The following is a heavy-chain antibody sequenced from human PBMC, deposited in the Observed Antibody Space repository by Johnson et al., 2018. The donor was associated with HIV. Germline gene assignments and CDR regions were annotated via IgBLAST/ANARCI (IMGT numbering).Heavy chain of an antibody. CDR1: GFTFINAW. D-gene: IGHD1-7*01. CDR2: IYSKTDGGTT. CDR3: TTDQVGRNYGGKYHI. J-gene: IGHJ3*02. Sequence: VQLVESGGGLVKPGGSLRLSCAASGFTFINAWMSWVRQAPGKGLEWVGRIYSKTDGGTTENAAPVKGRFTISRDDSKNTLYLQMNSLKSEDTAVYYCTTDQVGRNYGGKYHIWGQGTMVTVSS. V-gene: IGHV3-15*01.